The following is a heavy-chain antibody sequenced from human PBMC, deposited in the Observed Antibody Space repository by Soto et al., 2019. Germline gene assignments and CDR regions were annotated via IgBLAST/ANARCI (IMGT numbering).Heavy chain of an antibody. CDR2: MNPNSGNT. CDR3: ARGDYYGSGASAFDI. Sequence: GASVKVSCKASGYTFTSYDINLVRQATGQGLEWMGWMNPNSGNTGYAQKFQGRVTMTRNTSISTAYMELSSLRSEDTAVYYCARGDYYGSGASAFDILGQGTMVTVSS. CDR1: GYTFTSYD. V-gene: IGHV1-8*01. D-gene: IGHD3-10*01. J-gene: IGHJ3*02.